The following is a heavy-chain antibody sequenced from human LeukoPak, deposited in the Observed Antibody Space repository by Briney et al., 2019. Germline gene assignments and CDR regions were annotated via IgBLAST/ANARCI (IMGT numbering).Heavy chain of an antibody. CDR3: AGESIAVAGAPFDC. CDR1: GFTFSSYE. Sequence: GGSLRLSCAASGFTFSSYEMNWVRQAPGKGLEWVSYISSGSTIYDADSVKGRFTISRDNAKNSLYLQMNSLRAEDTAVYYCAGESIAVAGAPFDCWGQGTLVTVSS. D-gene: IGHD6-19*01. V-gene: IGHV3-48*03. J-gene: IGHJ4*02. CDR2: ISSGSTI.